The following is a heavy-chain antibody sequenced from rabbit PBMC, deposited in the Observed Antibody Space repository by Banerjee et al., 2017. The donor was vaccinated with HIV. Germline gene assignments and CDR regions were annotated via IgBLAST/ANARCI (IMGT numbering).Heavy chain of an antibody. Sequence: QEQLEESGGDLVKPEGSLTLTCTASGFSFSSSGMCWVRQAPGKGPEWIACIITGTGITYYANWAKGRFTISKTSSTTVTLQMTSLTAADTATYFCARYAYGYVGYNLWGPGTLVTVS. D-gene: IGHD6-1*01. CDR2: IITGTGIT. V-gene: IGHV1S45*01. J-gene: IGHJ4*01. CDR1: GFSFSSSG. CDR3: ARYAYGYVGYNL.